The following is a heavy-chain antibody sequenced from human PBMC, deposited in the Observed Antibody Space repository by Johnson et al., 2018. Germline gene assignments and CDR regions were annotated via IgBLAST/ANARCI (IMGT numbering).Heavy chain of an antibody. CDR2: IHSGGST. J-gene: IGHJ6*03. D-gene: IGHD3-9*01. CDR3: ARDRDSKRYYYSYMDV. V-gene: IGHV3-66*02. CDR1: GFTVSSNY. Sequence: VQLVESGGGLVQPGGSLRLSCEASGFTVSSNYMSWVRQAPGKGLEWVSVIHSGGSTYYADSVKGRFTISRDNSKNTLYLQMNSLRAEDTAVYYCARDRDSKRYYYSYMDVWGKGTTVTVSS.